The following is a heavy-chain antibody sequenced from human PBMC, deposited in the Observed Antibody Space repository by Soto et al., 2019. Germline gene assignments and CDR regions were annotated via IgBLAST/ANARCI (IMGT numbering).Heavy chain of an antibody. Sequence: GASVKVSCKASGGTFSSYAISWVRQAPGQGLEWMGGIIPIFGTANYAQKFQGRVTITADESTSTAYMELSSLRSEDSAVYYCARDPPYYYDSSGYYYRYYYGMDVWGQGTTVTAP. CDR3: ARDPPYYYDSSGYYYRYYYGMDV. D-gene: IGHD3-22*01. CDR2: IIPIFGTA. J-gene: IGHJ6*02. CDR1: GGTFSSYA. V-gene: IGHV1-69*13.